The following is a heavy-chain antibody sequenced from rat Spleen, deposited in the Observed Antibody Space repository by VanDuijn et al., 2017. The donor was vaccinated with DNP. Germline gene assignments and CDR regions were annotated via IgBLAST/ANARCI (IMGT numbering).Heavy chain of an antibody. D-gene: IGHD1-4*01. CDR2: ITYDGSST. Sequence: EVQLVESGGGLVQPGRSLKLSCVASGFTFSDYNMAWVRQTPKKGLEWVATITYDGSSTYYGDSVKGRFTISRETTKSTLYLQMDSLRSEDTATYYCARSPGGWGQGVMVTVSS. CDR1: GFTFSDYN. J-gene: IGHJ2*01. CDR3: ARSPGG. V-gene: IGHV5-7*01.